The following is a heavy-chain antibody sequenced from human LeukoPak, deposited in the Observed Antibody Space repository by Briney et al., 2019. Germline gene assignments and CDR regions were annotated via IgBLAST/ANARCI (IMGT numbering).Heavy chain of an antibody. CDR2: INYSGRT. CDR3: ARDLAPGYGDYAGPQFDY. CDR1: DDSISNNRYF. J-gene: IGHJ4*02. Sequence: SETPSLTCTISDDSISNNRYFWAWIRQPPGKGLEWIGSINYSGRTYYNPSLKSRVTISVDKSKNQFSLKLSSVTAADTAVYYCARDLAPGYGDYAGPQFDYWGQGSLVTVSS. V-gene: IGHV4-39*07. D-gene: IGHD4-17*01.